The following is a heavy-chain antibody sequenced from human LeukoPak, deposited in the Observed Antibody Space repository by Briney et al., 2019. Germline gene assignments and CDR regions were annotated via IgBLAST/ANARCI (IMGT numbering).Heavy chain of an antibody. V-gene: IGHV1-69*05. J-gene: IGHJ4*02. CDR2: IVPIFGTA. D-gene: IGHD1-26*01. CDR3: ASSGSYGVWYFDY. Sequence: LVKVSCKASGGTFSSYAISWVRQAPGQGLEWMGGIVPIFGTANYAQKFQGRVTITTDESTSTAYMELSSLRSEDTAVYYCASSGSYGVWYFDYWGQGTLVTVSS. CDR1: GGTFSSYA.